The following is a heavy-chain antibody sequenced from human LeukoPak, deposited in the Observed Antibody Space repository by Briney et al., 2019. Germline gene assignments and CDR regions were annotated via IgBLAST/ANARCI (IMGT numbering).Heavy chain of an antibody. CDR1: GYTFTGYY. Sequence: ASVKVSCKASGYTFTGYYMHWVRQAPGQGLEWMGRINPNSGGTNYAQKFQGRVTMTRDTSISTAYMELSRLRSDDTAVYYRAKAAAMGCGGDCYSFDYWGQGTLVTVSS. CDR2: INPNSGGT. CDR3: AKAAAMGCGGDCYSFDY. D-gene: IGHD2-21*02. J-gene: IGHJ4*02. V-gene: IGHV1-2*06.